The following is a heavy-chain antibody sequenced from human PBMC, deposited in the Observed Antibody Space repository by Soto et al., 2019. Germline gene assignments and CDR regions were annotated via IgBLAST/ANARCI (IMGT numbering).Heavy chain of an antibody. J-gene: IGHJ6*02. D-gene: IGHD3-22*01. CDR2: INPNSGGT. CDR3: ARVNDYYYDSSGYRPPQISYGMDV. CDR1: GYTFTGYY. V-gene: IGHV1-2*04. Sequence: GASVKVSCKASGYTFTGYYMHWVRQAPGQGLEWMGWINPNSGGTNYAQKFQGWVTMTRDTSISTAYMELSRLRSDDTAVYYCARVNDYYYDSSGYRPPQISYGMDVWGQGTTVTVSS.